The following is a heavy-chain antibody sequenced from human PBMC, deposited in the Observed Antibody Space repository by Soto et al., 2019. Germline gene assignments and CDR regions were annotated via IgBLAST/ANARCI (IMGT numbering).Heavy chain of an antibody. CDR2: IYYSGT. Sequence: SETLSLTCSVSGGSISSYYWSWIRQPPGKGLEWIAYIYYSGTSYNPSLKSRVSISLDTSKNQFSLKLSSVTAADTAVYYCARGGLEPLTFDSWGQGTLVTVSS. CDR1: GGSISSYY. V-gene: IGHV4-59*01. J-gene: IGHJ4*02. CDR3: ARGGLEPLTFDS. D-gene: IGHD1-26*01.